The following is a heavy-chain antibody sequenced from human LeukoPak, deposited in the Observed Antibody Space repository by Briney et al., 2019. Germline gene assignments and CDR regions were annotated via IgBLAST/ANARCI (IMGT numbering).Heavy chain of an antibody. V-gene: IGHV3-23*01. J-gene: IGHJ4*02. D-gene: IGHD2-21*02. CDR2: ISGSGGST. CDR3: AKARMTIVVVTASDY. CDR1: GFTFSSYA. Sequence: PGGSLRLSCAASGFTFSSYAMSWVRQAPGKGLEWVSAISGSGGSTYYADSVKGRFTISRDNSKNTLYLQMNSLGAEDTAVYYCAKARMTIVVVTASDYWGQGTLVTVSS.